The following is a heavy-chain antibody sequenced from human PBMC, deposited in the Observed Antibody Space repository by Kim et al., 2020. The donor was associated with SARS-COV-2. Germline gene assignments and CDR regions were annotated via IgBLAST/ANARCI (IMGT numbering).Heavy chain of an antibody. D-gene: IGHD6-13*01. Sequence: NTNYAQKLQGKVTMTTDTSTNTAFLELRNLRSDDTAVYYCAVGHSSTWDYWGQGTLVTVSS. J-gene: IGHJ4*02. V-gene: IGHV1-18*01. CDR3: AVGHSSTWDY. CDR2: NT.